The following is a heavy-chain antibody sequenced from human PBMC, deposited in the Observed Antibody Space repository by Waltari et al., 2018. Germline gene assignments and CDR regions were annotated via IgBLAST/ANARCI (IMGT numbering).Heavy chain of an antibody. J-gene: IGHJ4*02. V-gene: IGHV3-49*03. Sequence: EVQLVESGGGLVQPGRSLRLSCTGSGFTFGDYAINWFRQARGKGMEGVGLIRSKGYGGTIEYAASVKGRFTISRDDSKTFAYLQMNSLKIEDTAVYYCTRDSLTLGRGVVGATAYWGQGTLVTVSS. D-gene: IGHD1-26*01. CDR2: IRSKGYGGTI. CDR3: TRDSLTLGRGVVGATAY. CDR1: GFTFGDYA.